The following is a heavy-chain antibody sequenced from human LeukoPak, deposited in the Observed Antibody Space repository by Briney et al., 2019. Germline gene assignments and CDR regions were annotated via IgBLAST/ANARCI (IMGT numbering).Heavy chain of an antibody. CDR1: GYSISSGYY. D-gene: IGHD1-26*01. J-gene: IGHJ4*02. V-gene: IGHV4-38-2*01. CDR3: ASEGGSHGALDY. Sequence: PSETLSLTCAVSGYSISSGYYWGWIRQPPGKGLEWIGSIYHSGSTYYNPSLKSRVTISVDTSKNQFSLKLSSVTAADTAVYYCASEGGSHGALDYWGQGTLVTVSS. CDR2: IYHSGST.